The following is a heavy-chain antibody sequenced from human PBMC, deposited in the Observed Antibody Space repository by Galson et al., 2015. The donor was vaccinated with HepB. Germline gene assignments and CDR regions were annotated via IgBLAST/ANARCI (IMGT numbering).Heavy chain of an antibody. V-gene: IGHV3-15*01. J-gene: IGHJ5*02. CDR1: GFPFNNAW. Sequence: SLRLSCAASGFPFNNAWMTWVRQAPGMGLEWVGRIKSKTDGETTDSAAPVKGRFTISRDDSKNRLYLQMNSLKPEDTAVYYCTTDVYYSTYWSWLDPWGQGTLVTGSS. D-gene: IGHD2-8*02. CDR3: TTDVYYSTYWSWLDP. CDR2: IKSKTDGETT.